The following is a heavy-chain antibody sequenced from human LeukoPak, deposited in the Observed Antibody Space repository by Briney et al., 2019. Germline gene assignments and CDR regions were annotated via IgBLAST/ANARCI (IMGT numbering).Heavy chain of an antibody. D-gene: IGHD5-18*01. CDR1: VFTFSNYG. CDR2: IVGSGVTT. J-gene: IGHJ4*02. Sequence: GGSLRLSCVASVFTFSNYGMCWVRQAPGKGLEWVSGIVGSGVTTYYADSVKGRFTISRDNSKNTLYLHMNSLRAEDTAIYYCARDERWIQFNYWGQGTLVTVSS. CDR3: ARDERWIQFNY. V-gene: IGHV3-23*01.